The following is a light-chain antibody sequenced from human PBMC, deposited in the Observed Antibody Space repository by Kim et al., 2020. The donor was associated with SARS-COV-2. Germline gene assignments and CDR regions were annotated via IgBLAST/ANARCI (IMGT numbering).Light chain of an antibody. CDR3: QSYDSSLRGVI. V-gene: IGLV1-40*01. Sequence: QRVTISCTGSSSNIGAGYDVHWYRQLPGTAPKLLIYGDRNRPSGVPDRVSGSKSGTSASLAITGLQAEDEADYYCQSYDSSLRGVIFGGGTQLTVL. CDR1: SSNIGAGYD. CDR2: GDR. J-gene: IGLJ2*01.